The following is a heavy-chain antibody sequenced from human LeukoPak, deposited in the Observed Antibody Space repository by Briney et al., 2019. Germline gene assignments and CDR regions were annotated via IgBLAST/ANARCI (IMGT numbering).Heavy chain of an antibody. CDR3: ARDHRVGATGGWFDP. V-gene: IGHV4-39*07. CDR1: GGSISSSSYY. J-gene: IGHJ5*02. Sequence: PSETLSLTCTVSGGSISSSSYYWGWIRQPPGKGLEWIGSIYYSGSTYYNPSLKSRVTISVDTSKNQFSLKLSSVTAADTAVYYCARDHRVGATGGWFDPWGQGTLVTVSS. D-gene: IGHD1-26*01. CDR2: IYYSGST.